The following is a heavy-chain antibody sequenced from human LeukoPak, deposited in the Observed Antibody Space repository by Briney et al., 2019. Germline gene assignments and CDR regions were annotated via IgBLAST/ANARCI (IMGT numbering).Heavy chain of an antibody. J-gene: IGHJ6*03. CDR1: GFTFSDDY. CDR3: ARGRTGHHSYYYYYMDV. CDR2: ISYSGMTI. D-gene: IGHD1-14*01. V-gene: IGHV3-11*01. Sequence: KPGGSLRLSCAASGFTFSDDYMTWIRQAPGKGLERISYISYSGMTIYYADSVKGRFTISRDNAKNSLHLQMNSLRAEDTAVYYCARGRTGHHSYYYYYMDVWGKGTTVTVSS.